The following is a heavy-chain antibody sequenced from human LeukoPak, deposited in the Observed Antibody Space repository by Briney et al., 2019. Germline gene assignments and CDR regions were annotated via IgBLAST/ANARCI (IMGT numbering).Heavy chain of an antibody. CDR1: GGSFSGYY. J-gene: IGHJ4*02. CDR2: INHSGST. D-gene: IGHD1-26*01. CDR3: ARDTAGATTDY. Sequence: SETLSLTCAVYGGSFSGYYWSWIRQPPGKGLEWIGEINHSGSTNYNPSLKSRVTISVDTSKNQFSLKLSSVTAADTAVYYCARDTAGATTDYWGQGTLVTVSS. V-gene: IGHV4-34*01.